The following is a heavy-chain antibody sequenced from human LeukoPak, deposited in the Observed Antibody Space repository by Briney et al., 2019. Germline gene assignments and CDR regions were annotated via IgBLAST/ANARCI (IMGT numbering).Heavy chain of an antibody. CDR2: INSDGTTT. CDR1: GFTFSSHW. V-gene: IGHV3-74*01. CDR3: ARPGQGFDS. Sequence: QPGGSLRLSCAASGFTFSSHWMHRVRHGPGKGLVWVSRINSDGTTTSYADSVKGRFTISRDNAKNTLYLQMNSLRAEDTAVYYCARPGQGFDSWGQGTLVTVSS. J-gene: IGHJ5*01.